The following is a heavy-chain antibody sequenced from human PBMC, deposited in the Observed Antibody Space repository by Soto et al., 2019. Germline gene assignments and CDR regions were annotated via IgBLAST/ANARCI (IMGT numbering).Heavy chain of an antibody. Sequence: EVQLVESGGGLVQPGGSLRLSCAASGFTFSSYAMHWVRQAPGKGLEYVSAISSNGGSTHYANSVKGRLTISRDNSKNTLYLQMGSLRAEDMAVYYCARLNPIAAAFDYWGQGTLVTVSS. D-gene: IGHD6-13*01. J-gene: IGHJ4*02. V-gene: IGHV3-64*01. CDR1: GFTFSSYA. CDR3: ARLNPIAAAFDY. CDR2: ISSNGGST.